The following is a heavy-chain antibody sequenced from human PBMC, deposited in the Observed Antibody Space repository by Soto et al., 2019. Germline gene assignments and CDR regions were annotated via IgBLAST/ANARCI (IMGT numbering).Heavy chain of an antibody. J-gene: IGHJ4*02. CDR2: IYSAGTT. V-gene: IGHV3-53*01. CDR3: ARGYCSGGSCYSGRFLYDY. CDR1: GFTVSSNY. Sequence: PGGSLRLSCAASGFTVSSNYMSWVRQAPGKGLVWVSVIYSAGTTYYADSVKGRFTISRDNSKNTLYLQMNSLRAEDTAVYYCARGYCSGGSCYSGRFLYDYWGQGTLVTVYS. D-gene: IGHD2-15*01.